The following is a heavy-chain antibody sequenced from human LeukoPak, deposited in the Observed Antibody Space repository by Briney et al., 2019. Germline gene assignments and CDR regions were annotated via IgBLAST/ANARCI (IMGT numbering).Heavy chain of an antibody. CDR1: GGSISSSSYY. V-gene: IGHV4-39*02. J-gene: IGHJ4*02. CDR2: IYYSGST. Sequence: PSETLSLTCTVSGGSISSSSYYWGWIRQPPGKGLEWIGSIYYSGSTYYNPSLKGRVTISVDTSKNQFSLKLSSVTAADTAVYYCARDRGSYYPTDYWGQGTLVTVSS. D-gene: IGHD1-26*01. CDR3: ARDRGSYYPTDY.